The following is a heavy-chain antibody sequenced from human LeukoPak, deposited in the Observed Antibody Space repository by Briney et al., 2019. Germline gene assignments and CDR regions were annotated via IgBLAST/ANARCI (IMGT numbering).Heavy chain of an antibody. CDR2: IYSGGST. J-gene: IGHJ4*02. Sequence: PGGSLRLSCAASGFTFSSYAMSWVRQAPGKGLEWVSVIYSGGSTYYADSVKGRFTISRDNSKNTLYLQMNSLRAEDTAVYYCARDSGATVTTFDYWGQGTLVTVSS. V-gene: IGHV3-66*01. D-gene: IGHD4-17*01. CDR1: GFTFSSYA. CDR3: ARDSGATVTTFDY.